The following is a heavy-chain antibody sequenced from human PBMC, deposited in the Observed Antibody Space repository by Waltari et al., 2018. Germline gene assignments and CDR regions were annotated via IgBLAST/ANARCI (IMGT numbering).Heavy chain of an antibody. CDR2: IYTSGDT. D-gene: IGHD6-13*01. CDR1: GDSVSSGRSS. V-gene: IGHV4-61*02. Sequence: QVQLQESGPGLVKPSQTLSLTCAVSGDSVSSGRSSWHWIRQSAGKGLEWIGRIYTSGDTMYNPSLESRVTISVDTAKNEFSLKLDSVTAADTAVYFCARDLTAAGTRFYFDSWGQGILVTVSP. CDR3: ARDLTAAGTRFYFDS. J-gene: IGHJ4*02.